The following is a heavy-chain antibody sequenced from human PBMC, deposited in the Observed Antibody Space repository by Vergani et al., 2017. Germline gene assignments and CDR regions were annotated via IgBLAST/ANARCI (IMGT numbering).Heavy chain of an antibody. V-gene: IGHV3-53*01. D-gene: IGHD2-15*01. J-gene: IGHJ4*02. CDR3: ASHTRLLYFDY. CDR2: IYSDGST. CDR1: GFIVSRNY. Sequence: EVQLVESGGGLIQPGGSLRLSCAASGFIVSRNYMSWVRQAPGEGLEWVSVIYSDGSTYYADSVKGRFTISRDKSKNTLFLQMNSLRAEDTAVYYCASHTRLLYFDYWGQGTLVTVSS.